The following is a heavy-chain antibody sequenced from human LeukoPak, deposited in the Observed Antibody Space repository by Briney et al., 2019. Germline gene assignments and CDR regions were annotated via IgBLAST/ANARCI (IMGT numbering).Heavy chain of an antibody. CDR1: GFTFSSYS. CDR2: ISSSSSYI. J-gene: IGHJ4*02. Sequence: GGSLRLSCAASGFTFSSYSMNWVRQAPGKGLEWVSSISSSSSYIYYADSVKGRFTISRDNAKNSLYLQMNSLRAEDTAVYYCAREGGTLMGQYYFDYWGQGTLVTVSS. CDR3: AREGGTLMGQYYFDY. D-gene: IGHD2-8*01. V-gene: IGHV3-21*01.